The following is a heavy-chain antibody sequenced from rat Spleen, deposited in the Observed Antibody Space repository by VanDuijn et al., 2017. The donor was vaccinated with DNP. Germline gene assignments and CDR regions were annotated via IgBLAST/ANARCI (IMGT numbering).Heavy chain of an antibody. CDR1: GFTFTDYN. V-gene: IGHV5-7*01. CDR2: ISYDGSST. CDR3: ARQGYYSGGEAMDA. J-gene: IGHJ4*01. Sequence: EVQLVESGGGLVQPGGSLRLSCAASGFTFTDYNMAWVRQAPKKGLEWVATISYDGSSTYYRDSVKGRFTISRDNAKSTLYLQRDSLRSEDTATYYCARQGYYSGGEAMDAWGQGTSVTVSS. D-gene: IGHD1-1*01.